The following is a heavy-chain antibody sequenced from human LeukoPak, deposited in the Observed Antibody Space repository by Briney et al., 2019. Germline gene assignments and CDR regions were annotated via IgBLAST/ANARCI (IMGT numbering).Heavy chain of an antibody. V-gene: IGHV4-30-2*01. CDR3: TTVSMVRGVESDY. CDR2: IYHSGST. CDR1: GGSISSGGYS. Sequence: PSQTLSLTCAVSGGSISSGGYSWSWIRQPPGKGLEWIGYIYHSGSTYYNPSLKSRVTISVDRSKNQFSLKLSSVTAPDTAVYYCTTVSMVRGVESDYWGQGTLVTVSS. J-gene: IGHJ4*02. D-gene: IGHD3-10*01.